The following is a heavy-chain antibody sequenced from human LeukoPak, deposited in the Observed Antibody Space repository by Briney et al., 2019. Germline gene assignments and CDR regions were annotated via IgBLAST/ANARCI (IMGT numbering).Heavy chain of an antibody. J-gene: IGHJ6*03. V-gene: IGHV1-69*13. Sequence: SVKVSCKASGGTFSSDAISWVRQAPGQGLEWMGGIIPIFGTTEYAQKFQDRLTITSDESTSTAYMELHTLTSDDTAVYFCARCGAGDYNNHHNPYYNHMDVWGKGTTVTV. CDR1: GGTFSSDA. D-gene: IGHD4-11*01. CDR2: IIPIFGTT. CDR3: ARCGAGDYNNHHNPYYNHMDV.